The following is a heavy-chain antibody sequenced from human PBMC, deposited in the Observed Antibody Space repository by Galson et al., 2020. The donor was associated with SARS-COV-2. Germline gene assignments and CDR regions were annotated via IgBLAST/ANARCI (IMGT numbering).Heavy chain of an antibody. Sequence: SETLSLTCTVSGDSIDSGGYFWTWIRQHPGKGLQWIGYIYSSGTTSYNPSLKGRVIISIDTPNNQFSLKLTSLTAADTAVYYCVRAYYWRTHYFDYWGQGTLVTVSS. CDR3: VRAYYWRTHYFDY. CDR1: GDSIDSGGYF. V-gene: IGHV4-31*03. J-gene: IGHJ4*02. D-gene: IGHD3-10*01. CDR2: IYSSGTT.